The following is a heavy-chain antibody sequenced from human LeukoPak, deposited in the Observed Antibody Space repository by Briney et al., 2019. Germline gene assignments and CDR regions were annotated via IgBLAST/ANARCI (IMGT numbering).Heavy chain of an antibody. CDR2: INPSSGGT. D-gene: IGHD3-22*01. V-gene: IGHV1-2*04. Sequence: GASVKVSCKASGYTFTGYYMHWVRQAPGQGLEWMGWINPSSGGTNYAQKFQGWVTMTRDTSISTAYMELSRLRSDDTAVYYFARDTYYDAAVSFDYWAREPWSPSPQ. CDR1: GYTFTGYY. J-gene: IGHJ4*02. CDR3: ARDTYYDAAVSFDY.